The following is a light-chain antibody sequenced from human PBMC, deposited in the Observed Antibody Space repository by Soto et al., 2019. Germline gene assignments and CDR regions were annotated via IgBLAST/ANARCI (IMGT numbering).Light chain of an antibody. CDR1: RSNIGAGFD. Sequence: QSALTQPPSVSGAPGQRVTITCTGSRSNIGAGFDVHWYQQSPGTAPKLLIYDNTNRPSGVPARFSASKSGTSASLAITGLQAGDEADYYCQSYDNSLNDSVFGGGTKLTVL. V-gene: IGLV1-40*01. CDR2: DNT. J-gene: IGLJ2*01. CDR3: QSYDNSLNDSV.